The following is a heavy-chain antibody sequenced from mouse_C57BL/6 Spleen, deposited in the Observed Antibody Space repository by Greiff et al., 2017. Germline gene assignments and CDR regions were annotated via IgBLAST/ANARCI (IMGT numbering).Heavy chain of an antibody. CDR2: IDPSESYT. V-gene: IGHV1-69*01. J-gene: IGHJ4*01. CDR1: GYTFTSYW. CDR3: ALYAMDY. Sequence: VQLQQSGAELVMPGASVKLSCKASGYTFTSYWMHWVKQRPGQGLEWIGEIDPSESYTNYNQKFKGKSTLTVDKSSSTAYMQLSSLTSEDSAVYYCALYAMDYWGQGTSVTVSS.